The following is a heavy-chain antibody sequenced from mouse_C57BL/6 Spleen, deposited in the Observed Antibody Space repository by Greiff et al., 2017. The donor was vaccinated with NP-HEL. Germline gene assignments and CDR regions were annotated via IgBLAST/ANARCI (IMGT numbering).Heavy chain of an antibody. CDR2: IYPGDGDT. D-gene: IGHD1-1*01. J-gene: IGHJ2*01. Sequence: VQLRQSGAELVKPGASVKISCKASGYAFSSYWMNWVKQRPGKGLEWIGQIYPGDGDTNYNGKFKGKATLTADKSSSTAYMQLSSLTSEDSAVYFCARSYGSRYYFDYWGQGTTLTVSS. CDR1: GYAFSSYW. CDR3: ARSYGSRYYFDY. V-gene: IGHV1-80*01.